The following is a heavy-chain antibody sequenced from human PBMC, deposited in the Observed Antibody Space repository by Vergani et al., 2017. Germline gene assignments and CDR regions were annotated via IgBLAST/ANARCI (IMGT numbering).Heavy chain of an antibody. CDR3: AKPGGMIVVVTYYFDY. J-gene: IGHJ4*02. CDR1: GFTFSSYA. Sequence: EVQLLESGGGLVQPGGSLRLSCAASGFTFSSYAMSWVRQAPGKGPEWVSAISGSGGSTYYADSGKGRFTISIDNSKNTLYLQMNSLRAEDTAVYYCAKPGGMIVVVTYYFDYWGQGTLVTVSS. CDR2: ISGSGGST. D-gene: IGHD3-22*01. V-gene: IGHV3-23*01.